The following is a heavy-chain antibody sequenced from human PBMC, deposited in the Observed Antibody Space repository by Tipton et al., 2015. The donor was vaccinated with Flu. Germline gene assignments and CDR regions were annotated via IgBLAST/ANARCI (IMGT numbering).Heavy chain of an antibody. Sequence: LVQSSQTLSLTCAISGDSFSSNSAAWNWIRQSPSRGLEWLGRTYYRSKWYNDYAVSVKSRITINPDTSKNQFSLQLNSVTPEDTAVYYCARGKGTGYYYGMDVWGQGTTVTVSS. J-gene: IGHJ6*02. V-gene: IGHV6-1*01. CDR2: TYYRSKWYN. CDR3: ARGKGTGYYYGMDV. CDR1: GDSFSSNSAA. D-gene: IGHD1-1*01.